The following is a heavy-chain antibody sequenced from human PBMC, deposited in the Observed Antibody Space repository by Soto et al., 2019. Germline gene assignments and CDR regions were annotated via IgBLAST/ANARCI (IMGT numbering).Heavy chain of an antibody. Sequence: GGSLRLSCAASGFTFDYYWMHWVRQAPGKGLVWVSRVHSDGTTTTYADSVKGRFTISRDNARNTVSLQMSSLRAEDTAMYYCARGPYYYDSSGPWGYFDLWGRGTLVTVS. J-gene: IGHJ2*01. D-gene: IGHD3-22*01. CDR2: VHSDGTTT. V-gene: IGHV3-74*01. CDR3: ARGPYYYDSSGPWGYFDL. CDR1: GFTFDYYW.